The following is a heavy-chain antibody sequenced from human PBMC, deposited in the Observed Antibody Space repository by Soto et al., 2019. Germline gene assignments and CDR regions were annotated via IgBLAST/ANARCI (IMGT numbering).Heavy chain of an antibody. J-gene: IGHJ4*02. V-gene: IGHV4-39*01. Sequence: QLQLQESGPGLVKPSETLSLTCTVSGGSISSSSYYWGWIRQPPGKGLEWIGSIYYSGSTYYNPYLKSRVTISVDTSKNQFALKLSSVTAADTAVYYCARQPLGSSSWYFVYWGQGTLVTVSS. CDR3: ARQPLGSSSWYFVY. CDR1: GGSISSSSYY. D-gene: IGHD6-13*01. CDR2: IYYSGST.